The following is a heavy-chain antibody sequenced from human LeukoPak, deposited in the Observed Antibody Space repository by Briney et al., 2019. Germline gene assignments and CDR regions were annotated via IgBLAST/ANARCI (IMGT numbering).Heavy chain of an antibody. J-gene: IGHJ4*02. Sequence: GGSLRLSCAASGFTFSSYSMNWVRQAPGKGLEWVSYISSSSSTIYYADSVKGRFTISRDNAKNSLYLQMNSLRTEDTALYYCANEAAAGYFDYWGQGTLVTVSS. D-gene: IGHD6-13*01. V-gene: IGHV3-48*04. CDR1: GFTFSSYS. CDR3: ANEAAAGYFDY. CDR2: ISSSSSTI.